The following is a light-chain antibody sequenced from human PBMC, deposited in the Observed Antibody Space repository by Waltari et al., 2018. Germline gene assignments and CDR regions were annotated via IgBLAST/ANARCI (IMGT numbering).Light chain of an antibody. V-gene: IGKV4-1*01. J-gene: IGKJ1*01. CDR2: WAS. CDR1: QSVLYSSNNKND. CDR3: QKNYSTPGT. Sequence: IVMTQSPASLAVSLGERATINCKSSQSVLYSSNNKNDLARDQQKPGRPPKLLIDWASTRESGVPDRCSGSGSGTDFTRTISGLQAEDVAVYYCQKNYSTPGTFGQGTKVEIK.